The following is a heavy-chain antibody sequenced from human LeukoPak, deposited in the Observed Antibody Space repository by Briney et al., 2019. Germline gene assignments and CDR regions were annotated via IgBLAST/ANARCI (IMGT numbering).Heavy chain of an antibody. J-gene: IGHJ4*02. Sequence: GGPLRLSCAASEFVFSTYYMHWVRQAPGKGLEWVSSIRGESDYIYYRDSVKGRFTISRDNAKNSLYLQMNSLRAEDTAVYYCASIAVAGLYFDYWGQGTLVTVSS. D-gene: IGHD6-19*01. CDR2: IRGESDYI. CDR1: EFVFSTYY. V-gene: IGHV3-21*01. CDR3: ASIAVAGLYFDY.